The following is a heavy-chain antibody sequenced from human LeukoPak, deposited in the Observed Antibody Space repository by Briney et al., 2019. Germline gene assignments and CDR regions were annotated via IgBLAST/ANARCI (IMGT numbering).Heavy chain of an antibody. J-gene: IGHJ5*02. Sequence: SETLSLTCTVSGGSISSNNRYWSWIRQPPGKALECIGYIYYSGTTKYNPSLKSRVTISIDTSKNQFSLNLISVTAADTAVYYCARATPLHTSDWYVNWFDPWGQGTLVTVSS. CDR1: GGSISSNNRY. CDR2: IYYSGTT. CDR3: ARATPLHTSDWYVNWFDP. V-gene: IGHV4-61*01. D-gene: IGHD6-19*01.